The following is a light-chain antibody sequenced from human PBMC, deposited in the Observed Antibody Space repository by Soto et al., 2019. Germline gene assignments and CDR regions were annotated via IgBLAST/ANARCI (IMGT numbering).Light chain of an antibody. CDR1: SSDVGGYIY. V-gene: IGLV2-11*01. Sequence: QSALTQPRSVSGSPGQSVTISCTGTSSDVGGYIYVSWYQQYPGKAPKLMIYDVSKRPSGVPDRFSGSKSGNTASLTISGLQAEDEADYYCYSYAGSYTFYVFGTGTKVTVL. CDR3: YSYAGSYTFYV. CDR2: DVS. J-gene: IGLJ1*01.